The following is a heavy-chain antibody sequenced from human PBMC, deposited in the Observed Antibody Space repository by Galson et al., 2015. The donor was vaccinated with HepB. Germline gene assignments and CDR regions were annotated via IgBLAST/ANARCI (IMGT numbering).Heavy chain of an antibody. CDR1: GFTFSSYA. CDR2: ISGSGGST. D-gene: IGHD3-22*01. V-gene: IGHV3-23*01. CDR3: AKDQPGDEAVFSSGLIFLDVAFDI. Sequence: SLRLSCAASGFTFSSYAMSWVRQAPGKGLEWVSAISGSGGSTYYADSVKGRFTISRDNSKNTLYLQMNSLRADDTAVYYCAKDQPGDEAVFSSGLIFLDVAFDIWGQGTMVTVSS. J-gene: IGHJ3*02.